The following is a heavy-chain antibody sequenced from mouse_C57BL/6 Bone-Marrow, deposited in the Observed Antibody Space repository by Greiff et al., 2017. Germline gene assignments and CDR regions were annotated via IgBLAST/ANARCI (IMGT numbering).Heavy chain of an antibody. CDR1: GFNFKDDY. V-gene: IGHV14-4*01. CDR3: TRLGLFYWYFDV. Sequence: EVKLQESGAELVRPGASVKLSCTASGFNFKDDYMHWVKQRPEQGLEWIGWIYPENGDTAYASKFQGKATITADTSSTTAYLQLSSLTSEDTAVYYCTRLGLFYWYFDVWGTGTTVTVSS. CDR2: IYPENGDT. J-gene: IGHJ1*03. D-gene: IGHD4-1*01.